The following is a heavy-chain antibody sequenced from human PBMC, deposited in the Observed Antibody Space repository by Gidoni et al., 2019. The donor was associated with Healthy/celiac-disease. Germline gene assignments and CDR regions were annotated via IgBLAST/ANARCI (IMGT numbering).Heavy chain of an antibody. CDR2: IYYRGCT. CDR1: GGAISSSSYY. CDR3: ARSLWTLAWFDP. V-gene: IGHV4-39*07. J-gene: IGHJ5*02. D-gene: IGHD3-3*01. Sequence: QLQLQESGTGLVKPSETLSLNCTVSGGAISSSSYYWGWIRQPPGKGLEWSGSIYYRGCTYYNPSLKSRVTISVDTSKNPFSLKLSSVTAADTAVYYCARSLWTLAWFDPWGQGTLVTVSS.